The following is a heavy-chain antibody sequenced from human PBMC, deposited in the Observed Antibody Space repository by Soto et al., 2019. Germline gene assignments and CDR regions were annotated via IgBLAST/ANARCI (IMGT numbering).Heavy chain of an antibody. CDR3: TRHETSGSYGDNFGY. CDR1: GFTFSGSA. J-gene: IGHJ4*02. Sequence: GGSLRLSCAASGFTFSGSAMHWVRQASGKGLEWVGRIRSKANSYATAYAASVKGRFTISRDDSKNTAYLQMNSLKTEDTAVYYCTRHETSGSYGDNFGYWGQGTLVTVSS. CDR2: IRSKANSYAT. V-gene: IGHV3-73*01. D-gene: IGHD1-26*01.